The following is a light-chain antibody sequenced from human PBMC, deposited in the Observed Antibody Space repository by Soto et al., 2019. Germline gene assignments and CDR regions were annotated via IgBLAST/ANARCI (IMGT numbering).Light chain of an antibody. CDR2: GAS. J-gene: IGKJ2*03. CDR1: QSVSRSL. CDR3: QQYGNPPQES. Sequence: EIVLTQSPGTLSLSPGERATLSCRASQSVSRSLLAWYQQKPGQAPRLLIYGASTRATGLADRFSGSGSGTDFTLTISRLEPEYFAVYYCQQYGNPPQESFGQGTKLEIK. V-gene: IGKV3-20*01.